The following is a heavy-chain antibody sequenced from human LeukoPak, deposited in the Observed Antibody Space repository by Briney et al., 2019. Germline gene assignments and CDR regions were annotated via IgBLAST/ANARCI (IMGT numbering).Heavy chain of an antibody. CDR2: ISGSGGST. D-gene: IGHD3-22*01. CDR1: GFTFSSYA. J-gene: IGHJ4*02. CDR3: AYHRGYYYDGLLFD. V-gene: IGHV3-23*01. Sequence: PGGSLRLSCAASGFTFSSYAMSWVRQAPGKGLEWVSAISGSGGSTYYADSVKGRFTISRDNSKNTLYLQMNSLRAEDTAVYYCAYHRGYYYDGLLFDWGQGTLVTVSS.